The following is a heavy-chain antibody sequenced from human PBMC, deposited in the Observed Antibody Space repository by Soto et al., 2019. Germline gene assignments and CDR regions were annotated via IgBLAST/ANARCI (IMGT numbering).Heavy chain of an antibody. D-gene: IGHD4-17*01. J-gene: IGHJ6*03. CDR3: ARDWPSGDRGHYYYYCMDF. CDR2: ISGSSTTI. Sequence: EVQLVESGGGLVQPGGSLRLSCAASGYIFDDYSMNWVRQAPGKGLEWVSYISGSSTTIYYADSVKGRFTISRDNAKNSLYLQTNGLRAEDTAVDYWARDWPSGDRGHYYYYCMDFLCKGPRVTASS. CDR1: GYIFDDYS. V-gene: IGHV3-48*01.